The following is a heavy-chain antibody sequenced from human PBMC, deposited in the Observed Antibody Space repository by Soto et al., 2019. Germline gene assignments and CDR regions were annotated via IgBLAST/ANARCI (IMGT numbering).Heavy chain of an antibody. CDR2: MNPNSGNT. CDR1: GYTFTSYD. CDR3: ARRVSIPYCSSTSCHRGNAFDI. Sequence: ASVKVSCKASGYTFTSYDINWARQATGQGLEWMGWMNPNSGNTGYAQKFQGRVTMTRNTSISTAYMELSSLRSEDTAVYYCARRVSIPYCSSTSCHRGNAFDIWGQGTMVTVSS. J-gene: IGHJ3*02. V-gene: IGHV1-8*01. D-gene: IGHD2-2*02.